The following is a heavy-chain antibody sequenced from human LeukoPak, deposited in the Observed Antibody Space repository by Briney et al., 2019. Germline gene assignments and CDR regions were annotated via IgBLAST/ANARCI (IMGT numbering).Heavy chain of an antibody. CDR1: GFTFSSYA. D-gene: IGHD6-13*01. CDR2: ISYDGSNK. V-gene: IGHV3-30-3*01. Sequence: GGSLRLSCAASGFTFSSYAMHWVRQAPGKGLEWVAVISYDGSNKYYADSVKGRFTISRDNSKNTLYLQMNSLRAEDTAVYYCASGRMAAVNYYYYYGMDVWGQGTTATVSS. CDR3: ASGRMAAVNYYYYYGMDV. J-gene: IGHJ6*02.